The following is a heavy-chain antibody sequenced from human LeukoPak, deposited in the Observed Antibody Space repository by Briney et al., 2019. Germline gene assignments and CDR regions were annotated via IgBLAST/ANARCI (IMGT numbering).Heavy chain of an antibody. CDR3: ARGPYSYDSSGAFDI. CDR1: GDSISSGDHY. J-gene: IGHJ3*02. Sequence: SETLSLTCTVSGDSISSGDHYWSWIRQPAGKGLEWIGRIYTSGSTNHNPSLKSRVTISVDTSKNQFSLKLSSVTAADTAVYFCARGPYSYDSSGAFDIWGQGTMVTVSS. CDR2: IYTSGST. V-gene: IGHV4-61*02. D-gene: IGHD3-22*01.